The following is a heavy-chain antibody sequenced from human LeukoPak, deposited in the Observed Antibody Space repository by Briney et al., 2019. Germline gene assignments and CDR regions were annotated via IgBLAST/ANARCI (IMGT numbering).Heavy chain of an antibody. CDR2: INPSGGST. CDR1: GYTFTSYY. Sequence: ASVKVSCKASGYTFTSYYMHWVRQAPGQGLEWMGIINPSGGSTSYAQKFQGRVTMTRDTSTSTVYMELSSLRPEDAAVYYCARDQQKYYFDYWGQGTLVTVSS. J-gene: IGHJ4*02. D-gene: IGHD1/OR15-1a*01. CDR3: ARDQQKYYFDY. V-gene: IGHV1-46*01.